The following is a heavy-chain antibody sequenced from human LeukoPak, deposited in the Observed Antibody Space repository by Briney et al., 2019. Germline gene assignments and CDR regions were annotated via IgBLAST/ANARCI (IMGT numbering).Heavy chain of an antibody. V-gene: IGHV1-2*02. CDR3: AREGLRLGDFTHPEH. Sequence: GASVKVSCKASGYSFTAYFIHWVRQAPGQGLEWMGWINPNRGVTNYAQKFQGRVTMTRDTSITTAYMELNSLKSDDTVVYYCAREGLRLGDFTHPEHWGQGTLVTVSS. CDR1: GYSFTAYF. J-gene: IGHJ4*02. D-gene: IGHD3-16*01. CDR2: INPNRGVT.